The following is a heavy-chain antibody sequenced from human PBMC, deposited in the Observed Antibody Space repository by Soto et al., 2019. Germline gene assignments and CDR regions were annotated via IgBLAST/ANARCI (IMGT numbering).Heavy chain of an antibody. CDR3: ARGSQAQQLVRRWEYFGF. V-gene: IGHV4-59*12. D-gene: IGHD6-13*01. CDR1: GGSITGYF. J-gene: IGHJ4*02. Sequence: SETLSLTCTVSGGSITGYFWSWIRQPQGRGLEWIGYIYYAGNTLYTPSLNYRVTISVDTSKNQFSLELSSVTDADTAVYYCARGSQAQQLVRRWEYFGFWGQGTLITVS. CDR2: IYYAGNT.